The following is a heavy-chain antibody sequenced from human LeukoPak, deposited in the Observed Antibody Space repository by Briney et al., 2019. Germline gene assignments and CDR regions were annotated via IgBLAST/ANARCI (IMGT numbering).Heavy chain of an antibody. D-gene: IGHD7-27*01. J-gene: IGHJ4*02. CDR2: IYSGVST. CDR3: ARDGEDYYFDY. V-gene: IGHV3-66*01. Sequence: GGSLRLSCAASGFTVSSNYMSWVRQAPGKGLEWVSVIYSGVSTYYADSVKGRFTISRDNSKNTLYLQMNSLRAEDTAVYYCARDGEDYYFDYWGQGTLVTVSS. CDR1: GFTVSSNY.